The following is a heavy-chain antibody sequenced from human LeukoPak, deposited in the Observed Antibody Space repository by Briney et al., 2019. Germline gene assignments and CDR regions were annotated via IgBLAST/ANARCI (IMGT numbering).Heavy chain of an antibody. CDR2: IYYSGST. D-gene: IGHD1-7*01. CDR1: GGSISSSSYY. Sequence: SETLSLTCTVSGGSISSSSYYWGWIRQPPGKGLEWIGSIYYSGSTYYNPSLKSRVTISVDTSKNQFSLKLSSVTAADTAVYYSARSHSNWNYLGSFDYWGQGTLVTVSS. V-gene: IGHV4-39*01. CDR3: ARSHSNWNYLGSFDY. J-gene: IGHJ4*02.